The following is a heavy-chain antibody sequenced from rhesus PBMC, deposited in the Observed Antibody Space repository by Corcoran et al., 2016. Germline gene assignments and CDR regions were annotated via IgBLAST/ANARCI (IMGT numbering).Heavy chain of an antibody. V-gene: IGHV4S9*01. Sequence: QLQLQESGPGLVKPSETLSLTCAVSGGSITDTYYWNWIRQPPGKGVEWIANIYGDSARTYYNPSLRSRDTISKDPSKNQFFLKLNSVTAADTAVYYCARMSGYCTSPFCYGAFQVWGRGFLVTVSS. CDR2: IYGDSART. J-gene: IGHJ5-2*02. CDR3: ARMSGYCTSPFCYGAFQV. CDR1: GGSITDTYY. D-gene: IGHD2-2*01.